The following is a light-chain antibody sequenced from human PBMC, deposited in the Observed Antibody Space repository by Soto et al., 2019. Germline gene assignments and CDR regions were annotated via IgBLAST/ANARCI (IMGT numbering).Light chain of an antibody. CDR2: GAS. CDR3: QQYGDSPT. Sequence: EIVLTQSPGTLSLSPGERATLSCRASQSVSSSSLAWYQQKPGQAPRLLLYGASSRATGIPDRFSGSGSGTDFTLTISRLDPEDFAVYYCQQYGDSPTFGQGTKLEIK. V-gene: IGKV3-20*01. J-gene: IGKJ2*01. CDR1: QSVSSSS.